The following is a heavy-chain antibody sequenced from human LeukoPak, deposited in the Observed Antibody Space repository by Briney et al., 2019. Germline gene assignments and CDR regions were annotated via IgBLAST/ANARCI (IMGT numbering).Heavy chain of an antibody. CDR3: ARWETADWYFDL. V-gene: IGHV4-34*01. J-gene: IGHJ2*01. D-gene: IGHD1-26*01. CDR1: GGSFSGYY. CDR2: IYHSGST. Sequence: PSETLSLTCAVYGGSFSGYYWSWIRQPPGKGLEWIGEIYHSGSTNYNPSLKSRVTISVDNSKNQFSLKLSSVTAADTAVYYCARWETADWYFDLWGRGTLVTVSS.